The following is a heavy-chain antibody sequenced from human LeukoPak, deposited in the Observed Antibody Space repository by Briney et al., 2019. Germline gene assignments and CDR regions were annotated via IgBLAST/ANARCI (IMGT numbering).Heavy chain of an antibody. Sequence: SETLSLTCTVSGGSISTSNYYWGWIRQPPGKGLEWIGNIFYSGSTYYGPSLKSRLTISLDTSRNQFSLELNSVTAADTAVYYCARRMALTLTRWFGESNDYWGQGTLVTVSS. CDR3: ARRMALTLTRWFGESNDY. D-gene: IGHD3-10*01. CDR1: GGSISTSNYY. CDR2: IFYSGST. J-gene: IGHJ4*02. V-gene: IGHV4-39*07.